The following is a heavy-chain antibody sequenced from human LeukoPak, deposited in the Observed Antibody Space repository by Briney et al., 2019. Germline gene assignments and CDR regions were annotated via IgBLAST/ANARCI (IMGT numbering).Heavy chain of an antibody. CDR3: AKDVGVEVVIAIPSLDY. Sequence: GGSLRLSCAASGFTFRNYGMHWVRQAPGKGLEWVAFIRYDGSNKYYADSMKGRFTISRDNSKNTLYLQMNSLRAEDTAVYYCAKDVGVEVVIAIPSLDYWGQGALVTVSS. CDR1: GFTFRNYG. CDR2: IRYDGSNK. V-gene: IGHV3-30*02. J-gene: IGHJ4*02. D-gene: IGHD2-21*01.